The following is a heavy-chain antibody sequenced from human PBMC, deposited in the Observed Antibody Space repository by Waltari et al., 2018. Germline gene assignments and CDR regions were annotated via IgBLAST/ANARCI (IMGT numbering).Heavy chain of an antibody. CDR1: GYSISSGYY. CDR3: ARLRGRQQLVNY. CDR2: IYHSGST. Sequence: QVQLQESGPGLVKPSETLSLTCAVSGYSISSGYYWGWIRQPPGKGLEWIGSIYHSGSTYYNPSLKSRVTIPVDTSKNQFSLKLSSVTAAETAVYYCARLRGRQQLVNYWGQGTLVTVSS. D-gene: IGHD6-13*01. J-gene: IGHJ4*02. V-gene: IGHV4-38-2*01.